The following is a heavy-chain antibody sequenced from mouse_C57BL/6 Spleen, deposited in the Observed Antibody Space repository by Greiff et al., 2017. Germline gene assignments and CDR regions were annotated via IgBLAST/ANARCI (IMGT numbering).Heavy chain of an antibody. CDR3: ARSYGNDWFAY. CDR1: GYAFTNYL. Sequence: VKLMESGAELVRPGTSVKVSCKASGYAFTNYLIEWVKQRPGQGLEWIGVINPGSGGTNYNEKFKGKATLTADKSSSTAYMQLSSLTSEDSAVYFCARSYGNDWFAYWGQGTLVTVSA. J-gene: IGHJ3*01. V-gene: IGHV1-54*01. CDR2: INPGSGGT. D-gene: IGHD2-1*01.